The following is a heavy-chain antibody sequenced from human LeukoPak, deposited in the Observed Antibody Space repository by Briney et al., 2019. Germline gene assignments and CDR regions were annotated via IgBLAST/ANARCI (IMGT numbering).Heavy chain of an antibody. J-gene: IGHJ6*03. D-gene: IGHD3-10*01. CDR1: GGSISSYY. Sequence: PSETLSLTCTVSGGSISSYYWSWIRQPAGKGLEWIGYIYYSGSTNYNPSLKSRVTISVDTSKNQFSLKLSSVTAADTAVYYCARAPGSGYYYYMDVWGKGTTVTVS. CDR3: ARAPGSGYYYYMDV. CDR2: IYYSGST. V-gene: IGHV4-59*01.